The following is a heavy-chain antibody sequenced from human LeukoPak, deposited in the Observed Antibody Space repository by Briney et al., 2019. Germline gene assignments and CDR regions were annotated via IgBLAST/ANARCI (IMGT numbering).Heavy chain of an antibody. CDR3: AKSNGYGLVDI. CDR2: IFYSGST. V-gene: IGHV4-34*12. D-gene: IGHD3-10*01. J-gene: IGHJ3*02. CDR1: GGSFSGYY. Sequence: PSGTLSLTCAVYGGSFSGYYWGWIRQPPGKGLEWIGNIFYSGSTYYSPSLKSRVTISLDTSRNQFSLKLNSVTAADTAVYYCAKSNGYGLVDIWGQGTMVTVSS.